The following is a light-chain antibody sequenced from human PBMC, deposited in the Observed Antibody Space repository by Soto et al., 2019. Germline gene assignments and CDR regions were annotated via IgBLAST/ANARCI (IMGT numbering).Light chain of an antibody. CDR2: DAS. J-gene: IGKJ1*01. V-gene: IGKV1-5*01. CDR3: QQYNTYPWT. CDR1: QSISSW. Sequence: DIPMTQSPATLSASVGARVTLTCRASQSISSWLAWYQQKPGKVPKLLIDDASSLESGVPSRFSGSGSGTEFTLTISSLQPDDFATYYCQQYNTYPWTFGQGTKVEIK.